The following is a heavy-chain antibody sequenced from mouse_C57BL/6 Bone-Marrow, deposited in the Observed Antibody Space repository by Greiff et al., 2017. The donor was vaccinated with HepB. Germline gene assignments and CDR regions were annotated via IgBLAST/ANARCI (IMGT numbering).Heavy chain of an antibody. D-gene: IGHD1-1*01. CDR2: ISSGSNTV. Sequence: EVNVVESGGGLVQPGGSRKLSCAASGFTFSSFGMHWVRQAPEKGLEWVAYISSGSNTVYFVDTMKGRFNISRDNPKNTLFLQMTSLRSEDTAKYYCARSAYYYGSYWYFDVWGAGTTVTVSS. CDR1: GFTFSSFG. J-gene: IGHJ1*01. V-gene: IGHV5-17*02. CDR3: ARSAYYYGSYWYFDV.